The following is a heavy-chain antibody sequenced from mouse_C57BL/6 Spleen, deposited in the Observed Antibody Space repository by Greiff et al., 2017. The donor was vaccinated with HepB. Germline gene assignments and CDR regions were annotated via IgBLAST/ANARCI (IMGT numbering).Heavy chain of an antibody. CDR3: AISEKSWYFDV. CDR2: IDPSDSYT. Sequence: QVQLQQPGAELVRPGTSVKLSCKASGYTFTSYWMHWVKQRPGQGLEWIGVIDPSDSYTNYNQKFKGKATLTVDTSTSTAYMQISSLTSEDSAVYCCAISEKSWYFDVWGTGTTVTFSS. J-gene: IGHJ1*03. CDR1: GYTFTSYW. V-gene: IGHV1-59*01.